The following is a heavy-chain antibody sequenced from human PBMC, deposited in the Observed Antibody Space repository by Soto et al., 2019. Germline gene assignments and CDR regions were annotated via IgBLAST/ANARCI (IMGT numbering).Heavy chain of an antibody. Sequence: ASVKVSCKASGNTVPNYAIHWVRQAPGQRLEWMGWINAGNGNTKYSQKFHGRVTITRDTSASTAYMELSSLRFEDTAVYYCARSIVVVTALDYWGQGTLVTVSS. CDR2: INAGNGNT. D-gene: IGHD2-21*02. V-gene: IGHV1-3*01. CDR1: GNTVPNYA. J-gene: IGHJ4*02. CDR3: ARSIVVVTALDY.